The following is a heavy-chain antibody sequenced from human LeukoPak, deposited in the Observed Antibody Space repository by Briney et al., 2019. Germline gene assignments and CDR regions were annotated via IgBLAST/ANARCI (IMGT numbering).Heavy chain of an antibody. CDR2: IYPGDSGT. D-gene: IGHD4-17*01. V-gene: IGHV5-51*01. J-gene: IGHJ4*02. Sequence: GESLKISCQASGYRFTNYWIGWVRQMPGKGLEWMTIIYPGDSGTRYSPSFQGQVTISADRSIGTMYLQWSSLKASDTAMYYCARALRTGQGDYVPVLWGQGTLVIVSS. CDR1: GYRFTNYW. CDR3: ARALRTGQGDYVPVL.